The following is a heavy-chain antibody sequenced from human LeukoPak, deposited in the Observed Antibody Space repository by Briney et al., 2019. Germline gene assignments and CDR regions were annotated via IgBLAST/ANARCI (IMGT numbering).Heavy chain of an antibody. CDR2: IIPIFGTA. CDR3: ARGLQAEFDY. V-gene: IGHV1-69*13. J-gene: IGHJ4*02. Sequence: SVKVSCKASGYTFTSYGISWVRQAPGQGLEWMGGIIPIFGTANYAQKFQGRVTITADESTSTAYMELSSLRSEDTAVYYCARGLQAEFDYWGQGTLVTVSS. CDR1: GYTFTSYG. D-gene: IGHD5-24*01.